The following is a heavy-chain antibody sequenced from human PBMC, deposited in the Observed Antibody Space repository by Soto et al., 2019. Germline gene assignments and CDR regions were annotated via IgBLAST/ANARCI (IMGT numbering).Heavy chain of an antibody. CDR1: GGSISSYY. CDR3: ARDRTGYDGFDY. Sequence: SETLSLTCTVSGGSISSYYWSWIRQPPGKGLEWIGYIYYSGSTNYNPSLKSRVTISVDTSKNQFSLKLSSVTAADTAVYYCARDRTGYDGFDYWGQGALVTVSS. J-gene: IGHJ4*02. V-gene: IGHV4-59*01. D-gene: IGHD5-12*01. CDR2: IYYSGST.